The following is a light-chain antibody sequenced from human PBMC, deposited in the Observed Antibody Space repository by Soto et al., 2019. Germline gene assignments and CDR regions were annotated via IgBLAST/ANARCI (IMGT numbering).Light chain of an antibody. J-gene: IGLJ1*01. CDR3: TSYTSSSTYV. CDR2: DDS. V-gene: IGLV2-14*01. CDR1: SSDVGGYNY. Sequence: QSALTQPPSVSGSPGQSNTISCTGTSSDVGGYNYVSWYQQLPGKAPKLMIYDDSNRPSGVSNRFSGSKSGNTASLTISGLQAEDEAYYHCTSYTSSSTYVFGSGTKLTVL.